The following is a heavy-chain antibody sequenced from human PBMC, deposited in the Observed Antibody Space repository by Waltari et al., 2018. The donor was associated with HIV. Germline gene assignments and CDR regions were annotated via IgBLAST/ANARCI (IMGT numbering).Heavy chain of an antibody. CDR3: ARVKASYYDGSGFYFLDY. CDR1: GGPTSASY. J-gene: IGHJ4*02. D-gene: IGHD3-22*01. CDR2: VHGSGNT. V-gene: IGHV4-59*01. Sequence: QVQLQESGPGLVKPSEPLSPICSVSGGPTSASYWPCTRQPPGKGLEWIDYVHGSGNTKYNPSLQSRVTISIDTSKNQVSLALNSVTAADTAVYFCARVKASYYDGSGFYFLDYWGQGTLVTVSS.